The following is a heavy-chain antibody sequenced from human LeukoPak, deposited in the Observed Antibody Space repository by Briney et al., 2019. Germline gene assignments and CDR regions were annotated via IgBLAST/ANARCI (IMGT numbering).Heavy chain of an antibody. D-gene: IGHD6-13*01. CDR2: IWYDGSYK. CDR3: AKVVQYTASTGTGLDY. V-gene: IGHV3-33*06. J-gene: IGHJ4*02. Sequence: GGSLRLSCAASGFTFSNYGMHWVRQAPGKGLDWGAVIWYDGSYKYYADSVKGRFTISRDNSKNTLYLQLNSLRAEDTAVYYCAKVVQYTASTGTGLDYWGQGTLVTVSS. CDR1: GFTFSNYG.